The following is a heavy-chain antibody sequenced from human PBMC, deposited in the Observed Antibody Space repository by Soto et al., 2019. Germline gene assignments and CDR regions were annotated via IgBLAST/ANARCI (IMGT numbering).Heavy chain of an antibody. CDR1: GGSISSYY. J-gene: IGHJ5*02. D-gene: IGHD3-10*01. CDR2: IYYSGST. CDR3: ASMVRGVIRWFDP. Sequence: SETLSLTCTVSGGSISSYYWSWIRQPPGKGLEWIGYIYYSGSTNYNPSLKSRVTISVDTSKNQFSLKLSSVTAADTAVYYCASMVRGVIRWFDPWGQGTLVTVSS. V-gene: IGHV4-59*01.